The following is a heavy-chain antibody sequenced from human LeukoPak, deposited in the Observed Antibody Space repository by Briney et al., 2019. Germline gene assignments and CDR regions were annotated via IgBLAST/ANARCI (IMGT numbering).Heavy chain of an antibody. Sequence: SETLSLTCTVSGGSISSYYWSWIRQPPGKGLEWIGYIYYSGSTNYNPSLKSRVTISVDTSKNQFSLKLSSVTAADTAVYYCARGRGYDYVWGSYRSTFYFDYWGQGTLVTVSS. CDR2: IYYSGST. CDR1: GGSISSYY. CDR3: ARGRGYDYVWGSYRSTFYFDY. J-gene: IGHJ4*02. D-gene: IGHD3-16*02. V-gene: IGHV4-59*12.